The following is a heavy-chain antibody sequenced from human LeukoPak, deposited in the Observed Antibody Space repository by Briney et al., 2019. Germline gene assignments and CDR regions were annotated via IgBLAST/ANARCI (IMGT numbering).Heavy chain of an antibody. D-gene: IGHD2-15*01. CDR1: GGSISNYY. Sequence: SETLSLTCTVSGGSISNYYWSWIRQPPGEGLEWIGYIFYSGSTNYNASVKSRVTISVDTSKNQFSLELSSVTAADTAVYYCARRGYCTGAICYSLDSWGQGTLVTVSS. CDR3: ARRGYCTGAICYSLDS. CDR2: IFYSGST. J-gene: IGHJ4*02. V-gene: IGHV4-59*08.